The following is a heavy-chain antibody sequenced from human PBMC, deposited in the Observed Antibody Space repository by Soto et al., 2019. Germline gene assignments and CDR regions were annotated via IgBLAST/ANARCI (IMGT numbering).Heavy chain of an antibody. CDR1: GFTFSSSA. CDR3: VKDVVFWP. Sequence: ASVKVSCKTSGFTFSSSAVHWVRQARGHRLQWIGWIDVGSANANYADSVKGRFTISRDNSKNTLSLQMSSLRGDDTAMYYCVKDVVFWPWGQGTLVTVSS. D-gene: IGHD2-15*01. CDR2: IDVGSANA. J-gene: IGHJ4*02. V-gene: IGHV1-58*01.